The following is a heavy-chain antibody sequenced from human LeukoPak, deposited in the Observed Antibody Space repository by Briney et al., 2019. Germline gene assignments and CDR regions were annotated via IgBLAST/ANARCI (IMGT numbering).Heavy chain of an antibody. CDR1: GASMSGNSYH. D-gene: IGHD3-10*01. V-gene: IGHV4-39*01. CDR2: IFHDGTT. J-gene: IGHJ3*02. CDR3: ARQLTHYYNTDDYYRAFDI. Sequence: SETLSLTCSVSGASMSGNSYHWGWIRQSPGKGLEWIGNIFHDGTTYYNAALRSRVTLSVDTSKNQFSLQLNSVTAADTTVYFCARQLTHYYNTDDYYRAFDIWGQGTMDIVSS.